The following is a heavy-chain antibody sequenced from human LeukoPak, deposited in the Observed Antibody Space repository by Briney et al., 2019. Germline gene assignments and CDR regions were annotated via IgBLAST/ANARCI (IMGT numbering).Heavy chain of an antibody. CDR3: ARGLRYSSGRDYYYYMDV. J-gene: IGHJ6*03. Sequence: SETLSLTCAVYGGSFSGYYWSWIRQPPGKGLEWIGEINHSGGTNYNPSLKSRVTISVDTSKNQFSLKLSSVTAADTAVYYCARGLRYSSGRDYYYYMDVWGKGTTVTVSS. CDR2: INHSGGT. V-gene: IGHV4-34*01. D-gene: IGHD6-25*01. CDR1: GGSFSGYY.